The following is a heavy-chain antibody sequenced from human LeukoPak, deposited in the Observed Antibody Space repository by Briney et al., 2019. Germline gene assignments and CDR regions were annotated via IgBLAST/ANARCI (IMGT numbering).Heavy chain of an antibody. V-gene: IGHV1-69-2*01. D-gene: IGHD2-15*01. CDR1: GYTLIDYY. CDR2: ADPEDGEA. CDR3: VTPTREKTVAAVYLS. J-gene: IGHJ5*02. Sequence: GATVKISCKASGYTLIDYYMHWMRQAPGKGLEWMGRADPEDGEAIYAAKFQGRVTISADTSIDTVYMELSSLRSEDTAVYYCVTPTREKTVAAVYLSWGQGTQVTVSS.